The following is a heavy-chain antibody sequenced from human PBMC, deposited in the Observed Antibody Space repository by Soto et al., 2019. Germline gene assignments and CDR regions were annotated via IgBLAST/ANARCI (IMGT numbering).Heavy chain of an antibody. D-gene: IGHD2-15*01. CDR3: ARQSDCSGGSCYLFYYYGMDV. CDR1: GYIFTSYW. V-gene: IGHV5-10-1*01. J-gene: IGHJ6*02. Sequence: ESLKISCKGSGYIFTSYWISWVRQMPGKGLEWMGRIDPSDSYTNYSPSFQGHVTISADKSISTAYLQWSSLKASDTAMYYCARQSDCSGGSCYLFYYYGMDVWGQGTTVTVSS. CDR2: IDPSDSYT.